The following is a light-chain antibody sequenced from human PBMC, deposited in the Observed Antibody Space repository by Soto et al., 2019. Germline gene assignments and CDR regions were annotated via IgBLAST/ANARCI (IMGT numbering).Light chain of an antibody. Sequence: EIVLTQSPGTPSLSPGERATLACRASQTISSINLAWYQQRPGQAPRLLIYGTSSRATGIPDRFRGSGSGTDFTLTISRLEPEDFVGYYCHQYGSVPLTFGGGAKVEIK. V-gene: IGKV3-20*01. CDR2: GTS. J-gene: IGKJ4*01. CDR1: QTISSIN. CDR3: HQYGSVPLT.